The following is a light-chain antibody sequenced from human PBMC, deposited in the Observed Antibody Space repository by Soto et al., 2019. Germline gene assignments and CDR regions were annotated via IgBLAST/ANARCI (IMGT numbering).Light chain of an antibody. V-gene: IGKV3-15*01. J-gene: IGKJ5*01. CDR3: QQYNNWIT. Sequence: EIVMTQSPATLSVSPGERAILSCRASQSISINLAWYQQKPGQAPRLLIYAASNRATGVPARFSGSWSGTEFPLTISSLQSEDFAVYYCQQYNNWITFGQGTRMEIK. CDR1: QSISIN. CDR2: AAS.